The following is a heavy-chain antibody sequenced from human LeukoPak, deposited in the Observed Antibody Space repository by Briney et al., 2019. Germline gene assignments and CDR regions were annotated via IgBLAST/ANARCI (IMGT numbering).Heavy chain of an antibody. Sequence: GASVKVSCKASGGTFSSYAISWVRQAPGQGLEWMGRIISILGIANYAQKFQGRVTITADKSTSTAYMELSSLRSEDTAVYYCAGSGSYSIDYWGQGTLVTVSS. CDR2: IISILGIA. CDR3: AGSGSYSIDY. J-gene: IGHJ4*02. D-gene: IGHD1-26*01. V-gene: IGHV1-69*04. CDR1: GGTFSSYA.